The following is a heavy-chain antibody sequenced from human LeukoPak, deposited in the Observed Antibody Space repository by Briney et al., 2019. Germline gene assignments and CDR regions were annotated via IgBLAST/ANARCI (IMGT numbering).Heavy chain of an antibody. J-gene: IGHJ4*02. V-gene: IGHV3-7*01. CDR3: ARGRSLDY. CDR1: GFTFSSNW. CDR2: IKQDGSEK. Sequence: GGSLRLSCAASGFTFSSNWMTWVRQAPGEGLEWVANIKQDGSEKYYVDSVKGRFTISRDNAKNSLYLQMNSLRAEDTAVYYCARGRSLDYWGQGTLVTVSS.